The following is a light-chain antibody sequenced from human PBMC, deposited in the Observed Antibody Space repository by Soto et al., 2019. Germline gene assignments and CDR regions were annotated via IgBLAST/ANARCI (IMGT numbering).Light chain of an antibody. J-gene: IGKJ2*01. CDR3: QQYNSYPYT. CDR2: KAS. V-gene: IGKV1-5*03. Sequence: DIQMTQSHSTLSASVGDRVTITCRASQSISSWLAWYQQKPGKAPKLLICKASRLESGVPSRFRGSGSGTEFTLTISSLQPDDFATYYCQQYNSYPYTCGQGTKLEIK. CDR1: QSISSW.